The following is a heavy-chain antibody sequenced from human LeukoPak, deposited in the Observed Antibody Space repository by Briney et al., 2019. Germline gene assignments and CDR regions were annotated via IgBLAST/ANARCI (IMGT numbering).Heavy chain of an antibody. V-gene: IGHV3-23*01. CDR1: GITLSNYG. J-gene: IGHJ4*02. Sequence: GGSLRLSCAVSGITLSNYGMSWVRQAPGKGLEWVAGLSGSGGGTNYADSVQGRFTISRDNPKNTLYLQMNSLRAEDTAVYFYAKRGVVIRVFLVGFHKEAYYFDSWGQGALVTVSS. CDR3: AKRGVVIRVFLVGFHKEAYYFDS. D-gene: IGHD3-10*01. CDR2: LSGSGGGT.